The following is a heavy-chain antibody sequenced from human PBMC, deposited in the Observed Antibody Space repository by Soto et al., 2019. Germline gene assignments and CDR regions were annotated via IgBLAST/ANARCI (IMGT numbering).Heavy chain of an antibody. D-gene: IGHD1-26*01. CDR2: IYSGGST. J-gene: IGHJ4*02. CDR1: GFTVSSNY. CDR3: ARGRSSGSYPYFDY. V-gene: IGHV3-53*02. Sequence: EVQLVETGGGLIQPGGSLRLSCAASGFTVSSNYMSWVRQAPGKGLEWVSVIYSGGSTYYADSVKGRFTISRDNSKNTLYLQMNSLRAEDTAVYYCARGRSSGSYPYFDYWGQGTLVTVSS.